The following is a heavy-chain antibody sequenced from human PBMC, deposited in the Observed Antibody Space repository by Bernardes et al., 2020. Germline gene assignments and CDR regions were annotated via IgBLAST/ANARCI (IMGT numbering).Heavy chain of an antibody. J-gene: IGHJ6*04. CDR2: INHSGST. CDR1: GGSFSGYY. CDR3: ARGRYSSRPGGYYYYGMDV. Sequence: SETLSLTCAVYGGSFSGYYWSWIRQPPGKGLEWIGEINHSGSTNYNPSLKSRVTISVDTSKNQFSLKLSSVTAADTAVYYCARGRYSSRPGGYYYYGMDVWGKGTTVTVSS. D-gene: IGHD6-13*01. V-gene: IGHV4-34*01.